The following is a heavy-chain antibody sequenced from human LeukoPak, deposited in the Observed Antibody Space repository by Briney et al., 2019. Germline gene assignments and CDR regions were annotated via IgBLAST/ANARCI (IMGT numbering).Heavy chain of an antibody. CDR2: ISYDGSNK. Sequence: PGGSLRLSCAASGFTFSSYGMHWVRQAPGKGLEWVAVISYDGSNKYYADSVKGRFTISRDNSKNTLYLQMNSLRAEDTAVYYCAKIYYYDSIADLPFDIWGQGTMVTVSS. D-gene: IGHD3-22*01. V-gene: IGHV3-30*18. J-gene: IGHJ3*02. CDR3: AKIYYYDSIADLPFDI. CDR1: GFTFSSYG.